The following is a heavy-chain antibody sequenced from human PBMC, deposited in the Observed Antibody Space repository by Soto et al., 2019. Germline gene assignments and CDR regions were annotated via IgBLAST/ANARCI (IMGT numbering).Heavy chain of an antibody. V-gene: IGHV4-4*07. Sequence: AILSLTCTVAGASGGNYYGSWLRPPAAGKGLEWIGHVSSSGSSHYRPSLKSRLTMSLDTSKNQLSLKLTSVTAADTAVYYCAREGYYDNNACVDAWGQGTLVTVSS. CDR1: GASGGNYY. CDR2: VSSSGSS. J-gene: IGHJ5*02. D-gene: IGHD3-22*01. CDR3: AREGYYDNNACVDA.